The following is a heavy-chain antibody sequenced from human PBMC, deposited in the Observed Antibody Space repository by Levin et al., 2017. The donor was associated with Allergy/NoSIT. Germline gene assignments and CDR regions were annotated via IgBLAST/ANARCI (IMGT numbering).Heavy chain of an antibody. V-gene: IGHV4-61*01. Sequence: SQTLSLTCTVSGGSISSGSYYWTWIRQPPGKGLEWIGYIHYSGSTDYNPSLKSRVTISVDTSKNQFSLKLSSVTAADTAVYYCARGFYSQGSYYYYGMDAWGQGTTVTVSS. CDR1: GGSISSGSYY. CDR3: ARGFYSQGSYYYYGMDA. D-gene: IGHD4-11*01. J-gene: IGHJ6*02. CDR2: IHYSGST.